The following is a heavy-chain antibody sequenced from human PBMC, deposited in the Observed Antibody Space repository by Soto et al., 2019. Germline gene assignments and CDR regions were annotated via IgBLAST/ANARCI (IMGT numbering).Heavy chain of an antibody. CDR2: IYWDDDK. D-gene: IGHD3-22*01. J-gene: IGHJ1*01. CDR3: AHLTDYYLGFQH. Sequence: QITLKESGPTLVKPTQTLTLTCTFSGFSLSTSGVGVGWIRQPPGKALEWLALIYWDDDKRYSPSLKSRLTITNDTSKTQVVLTMTNMAPVDTATYYCAHLTDYYLGFQHWGQGTLVTVSS. CDR1: GFSLSTSGVG. V-gene: IGHV2-5*02.